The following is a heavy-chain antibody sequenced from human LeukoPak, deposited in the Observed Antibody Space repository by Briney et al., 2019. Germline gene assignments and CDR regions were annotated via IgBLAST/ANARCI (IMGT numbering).Heavy chain of an antibody. V-gene: IGHV3-30-3*01. CDR2: ISYDGSNK. Sequence: GGSLRLSCAASGFTFSSYAMHWVRQAPGKGLEWVAVISYDGSNKYYADSVKGRFTISRDNSKNTLYLQMNSLRAEDTAVYYCASTKKGTYYDYVWGSPIFGYWGQGTLVTVSS. CDR3: ASTKKGTYYDYVWGSPIFGY. CDR1: GFTFSSYA. J-gene: IGHJ4*02. D-gene: IGHD3-16*01.